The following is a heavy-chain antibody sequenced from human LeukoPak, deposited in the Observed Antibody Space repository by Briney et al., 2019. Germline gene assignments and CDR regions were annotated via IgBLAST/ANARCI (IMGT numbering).Heavy chain of an antibody. J-gene: IGHJ5*02. D-gene: IGHD5-24*01. CDR1: GYTFTNNF. CDR2: ISPTGSFT. V-gene: IGHV1-46*01. CDR3: ARDISARDEAWWFDP. Sequence: ASVKVSCKAFGYTFTNNFMHWVRQAPGQGPEWMGLISPTGSFTAYAQKFQGRVTLTRDLSTSTDYLELRSLRSEDTAVHYCARDISARDEAWWFDPWGQGTLVTVSS.